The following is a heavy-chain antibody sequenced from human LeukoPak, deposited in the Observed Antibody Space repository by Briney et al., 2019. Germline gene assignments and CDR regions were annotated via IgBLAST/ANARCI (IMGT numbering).Heavy chain of an antibody. V-gene: IGHV3-9*01. Sequence: PGGSLRLSCAASGFTFEDYAMHWVRQVPGKGLEWVSSIPWNSGNIVYAASVKGRFITSRDNAKSSLYLQLNSLRPEDTAFYYCVTDINCSGSRGYLQHWGQGTVVSVSS. CDR2: IPWNSGNI. CDR3: VTDINCSGSRGYLQH. D-gene: IGHD2-15*01. J-gene: IGHJ1*01. CDR1: GFTFEDYA.